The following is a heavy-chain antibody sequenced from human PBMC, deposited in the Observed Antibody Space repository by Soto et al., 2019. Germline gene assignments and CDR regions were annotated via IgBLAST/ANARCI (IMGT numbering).Heavy chain of an antibody. CDR3: AHRTTVTSGIN. D-gene: IGHD4-4*01. J-gene: IGHJ4*02. V-gene: IGHV2-5*01. Sequence: QITLRESGPTLVEPTQTLTLTCTFSGFSLTTDGVGVDWIRQPPGRALEWLGLIYWNDEKRYRPSLHSRLTITRDTYRNQVVLTMTNMDPVDTATYYCAHRTTVTSGINWGQGTLVTVSS. CDR1: GFSLTTDGVG. CDR2: IYWNDEK.